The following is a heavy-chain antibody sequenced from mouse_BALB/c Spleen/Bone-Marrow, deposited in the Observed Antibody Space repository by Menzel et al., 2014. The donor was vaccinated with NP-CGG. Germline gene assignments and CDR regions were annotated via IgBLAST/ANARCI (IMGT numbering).Heavy chain of an antibody. J-gene: IGHJ3*01. CDR1: GFNIKDTY. CDR3: TTCYGSRFTY. CDR2: IDPANGNP. V-gene: IGHV14-3*02. Sequence: EVQRVESGGELVKPGAPVKLSCTASGFNIKDTYMHWVKQRPEQGLEWIGRIDPANGNPKYDPKFQGKATIPADTSSNTAYLQLSSLPSEDTAVYYCTTCYGSRFTYWGQGTLVTVSA. D-gene: IGHD2-9*01.